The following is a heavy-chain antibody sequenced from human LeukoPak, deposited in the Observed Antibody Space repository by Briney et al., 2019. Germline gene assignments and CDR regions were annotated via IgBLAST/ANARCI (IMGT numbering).Heavy chain of an antibody. Sequence: GGSLRLSCAASGFTFSSYSMNWVRQAPGKGLEWVSSISSSSSYIYYEDSVKGRFTISRDNAKNSLYLQMNSLRAEDTAVYYCARGSVSTGTSPRFDPWGQGTLVTVSS. CDR2: ISSSSSYI. CDR3: ARGSVSTGTSPRFDP. V-gene: IGHV3-21*01. J-gene: IGHJ5*02. D-gene: IGHD2-8*02. CDR1: GFTFSSYS.